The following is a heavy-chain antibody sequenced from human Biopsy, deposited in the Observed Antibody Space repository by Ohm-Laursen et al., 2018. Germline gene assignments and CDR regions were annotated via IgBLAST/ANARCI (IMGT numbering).Heavy chain of an antibody. J-gene: IGHJ3*02. CDR3: AKIHCSGGSCYPNAFDM. CDR1: GFIFDDYA. D-gene: IGHD2-15*01. V-gene: IGHV3-9*01. CDR2: ISWNSVGI. Sequence: SLRLSCTAPGFIFDDYAMHRVRQAPGKGLEWVSGISWNSVGIGYADSVKGRFTISRDNAKNFLYLQMNNLRPEDTALYYCAKIHCSGGSCYPNAFDMWGHGTRVTVS.